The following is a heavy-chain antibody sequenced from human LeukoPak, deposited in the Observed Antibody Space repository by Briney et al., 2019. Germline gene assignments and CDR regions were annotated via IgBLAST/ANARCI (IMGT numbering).Heavy chain of an antibody. D-gene: IGHD3-16*01. CDR3: ARVSGLYYFDY. Sequence: SETLSLTCAVYGGSFSGYYWSWIRQPPGKGLEWIGEINHSGSTNYNPSLKSRVTISVDTSKNQFSLKLSSVTAADTAVYYCARVSGLYYFDYWGQGTLVTVSS. V-gene: IGHV4-34*01. CDR1: GGSFSGYY. J-gene: IGHJ4*02. CDR2: INHSGST.